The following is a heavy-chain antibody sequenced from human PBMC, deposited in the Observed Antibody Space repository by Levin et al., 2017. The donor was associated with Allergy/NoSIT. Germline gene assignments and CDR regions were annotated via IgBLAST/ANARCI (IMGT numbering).Heavy chain of an antibody. CDR1: GFTFSTYG. CDR3: AMLGVRGVIMDWFDP. J-gene: IGHJ5*02. V-gene: IGHV3-23*03. CDR2: INNDGGTT. D-gene: IGHD3-10*01. Sequence: GGSLRLSCAASGFTFSTYGMNWVRQAPGKGLEWVSMINNDGGTTYYADSVKGRFIISRDNSNNTLYLQMNSLRAEDTALYYCAMLGVRGVIMDWFDPRGQGTLVTVSS.